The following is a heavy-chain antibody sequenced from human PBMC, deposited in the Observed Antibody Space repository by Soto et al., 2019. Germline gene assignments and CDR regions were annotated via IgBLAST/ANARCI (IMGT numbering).Heavy chain of an antibody. CDR1: GGTFSSYA. CDR3: ATLGGTAMVKIDY. V-gene: IGHV1-69*06. J-gene: IGHJ4*02. D-gene: IGHD5-18*01. Sequence: QVQLVQSGAEVKKPVSSVKVSCKASGGTFSSYAISWLRQAPGQGLEWMGGIIPIFGTANYAQKFQGRVTITADKSTSTAYIELSSLRSEDTAVYYCATLGGTAMVKIDYWGQGTLGTVSS. CDR2: IIPIFGTA.